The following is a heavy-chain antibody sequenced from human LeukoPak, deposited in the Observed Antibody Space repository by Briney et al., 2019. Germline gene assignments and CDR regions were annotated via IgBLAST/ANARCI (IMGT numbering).Heavy chain of an antibody. J-gene: IGHJ4*02. CDR2: IIPIFGTA. CDR1: GGTFSSYA. D-gene: IGHD2-15*01. CDR3: ARSYCSGGSCYHGGVYYFDY. V-gene: IGHV1-69*13. Sequence: SVKVSCKASGGTFSSYAISWVRQAPGQGLEWMGGIIPIFGTANYAQKFQGRVTITADESTSTAYMELSSLRSEDTAVYYCARSYCSGGSCYHGGVYYFDYWGQGTLVTVSS.